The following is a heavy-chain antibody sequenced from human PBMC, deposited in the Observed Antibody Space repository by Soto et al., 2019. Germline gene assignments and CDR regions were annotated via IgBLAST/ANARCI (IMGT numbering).Heavy chain of an antibody. CDR1: GSTFSNAW. V-gene: IGHV3-15*01. D-gene: IGHD3-22*01. CDR2: IKSKTDGGTT. Sequence: GGSLRLSCSASGSTFSNAWLSWVRQPPGKGLEWVGRIKSKTDGGTTDYAAPVKGRFTISRDDAKNTLYLQVNSLKAEDTAVYYCTTVPYYDDSSYYFEYWGQGTLVTVSS. J-gene: IGHJ4*02. CDR3: TTVPYYDDSSYYFEY.